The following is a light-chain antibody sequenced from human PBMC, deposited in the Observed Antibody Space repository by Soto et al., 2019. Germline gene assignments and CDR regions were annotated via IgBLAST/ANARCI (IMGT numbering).Light chain of an antibody. Sequence: AIQLTQSPSSLSAYVGDRVTITCRASQGIISALAWYQQKPGKSPKLLIYDASSLESGVPSRLSGSGSGTDFTLTISSLQPEDFATYYCQQFNSYPLTFGGGTKVEIK. CDR2: DAS. CDR3: QQFNSYPLT. V-gene: IGKV1-13*02. CDR1: QGIISA. J-gene: IGKJ4*01.